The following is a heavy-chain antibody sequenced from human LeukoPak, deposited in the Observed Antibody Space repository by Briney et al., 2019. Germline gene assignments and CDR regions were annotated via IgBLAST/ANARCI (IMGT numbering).Heavy chain of an antibody. D-gene: IGHD6-6*01. Sequence: SETLSLTCTVSGGSISSNSYYWGWIRQPPGKGLEWIGSIYYTENTYYSPSLKSRVTMSVDTSKNQFSLKLSSVPAADTAVYYCASGYSSSSFDYWGPGTLVTVSS. CDR1: GGSISSNSYY. J-gene: IGHJ4*02. V-gene: IGHV4-39*01. CDR3: ASGYSSSSFDY. CDR2: IYYTENT.